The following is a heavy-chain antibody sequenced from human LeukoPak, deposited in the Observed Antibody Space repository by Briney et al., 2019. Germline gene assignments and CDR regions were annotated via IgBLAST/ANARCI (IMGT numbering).Heavy chain of an antibody. J-gene: IGHJ4*02. V-gene: IGHV1-18*01. CDR1: GYTFSSYG. CDR2: ISGNNGNT. CDR3: ARGRAAGTFWLDY. D-gene: IGHD6-19*01. Sequence: ASVKVSCKASGYTFSSYGISWVRQAPGQGLEWVGWISGNNGNTNYAQKVQGRGTMTTDTSTSTAYMELRSLRSDDTAVYYCARGRAAGTFWLDYWGQGTLVTVSS.